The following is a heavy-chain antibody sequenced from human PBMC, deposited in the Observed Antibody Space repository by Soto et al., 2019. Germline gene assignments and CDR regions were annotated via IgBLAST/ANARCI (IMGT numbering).Heavy chain of an antibody. CDR2: IDYNGVT. CDR3: GGVLVAATRHTGPDY. Sequence: SETLSLTCSVSGVSISSSDYYWAWIRQPPGKGLEWIGSIDYNGVTYSNPSLKGRVTISKDTSKNKFSLQLTSVTAADTAFYYCGGVLVAATRHTGPDYWGQGTQVTVSS. J-gene: IGHJ4*02. D-gene: IGHD2-15*01. V-gene: IGHV4-39*01. CDR1: GVSISSSDYY.